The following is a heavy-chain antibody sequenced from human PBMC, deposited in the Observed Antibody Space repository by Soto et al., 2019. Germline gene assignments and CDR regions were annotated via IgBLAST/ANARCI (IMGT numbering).Heavy chain of an antibody. CDR3: ATDPRVLTPEDYCFDH. Sequence: QVQLVESGGGVVQPGRSLRLSCAASGFPFSTYALHWIRQAPGKGLEWVAVISYHGLTTYYADPVQGRFTISRDNSEHPLYLQMNSLRAEDTAVYYCATDPRVLTPEDYCFDHWGQGTLVTVSS. V-gene: IGHV3-30-3*01. CDR2: ISYHGLTT. J-gene: IGHJ4*02. CDR1: GFPFSTYA.